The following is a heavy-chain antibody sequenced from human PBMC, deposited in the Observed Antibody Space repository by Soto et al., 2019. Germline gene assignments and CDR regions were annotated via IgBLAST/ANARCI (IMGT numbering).Heavy chain of an antibody. CDR1: GFTFSSYY. CDR3: ARDYQGDSSGCLDY. V-gene: IGHV3-7*01. Sequence: EVQLVESGGGLVQPGGSLRLSCAASGFTFSSYYMSWVRQAQGKGLEWVANVNEDGGEKYYVDSVKGRFTVSRDNAENSLYLQMNSLRAEDTAVYYCARDYQGDSSGCLDYWGQGTLVTVSS. J-gene: IGHJ4*02. CDR2: VNEDGGEK. D-gene: IGHD6-19*01.